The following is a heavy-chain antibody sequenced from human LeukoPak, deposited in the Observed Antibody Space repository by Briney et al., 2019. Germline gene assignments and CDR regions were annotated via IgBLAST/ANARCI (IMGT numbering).Heavy chain of an antibody. CDR1: GDSIRSGDCV. Sequence: RSEILSLTCTVSGDSIRSGDCVWSGIRQNPGKGMEWIGYIYYSGSTYYNPSLKSRVTISVDTSKNQFSLKLSSVTAADTAVYYCATDPRFYDAFDIWGQGTMVTVSS. V-gene: IGHV4-31*03. J-gene: IGHJ3*02. CDR3: ATDPRFYDAFDI. CDR2: IYYSGST.